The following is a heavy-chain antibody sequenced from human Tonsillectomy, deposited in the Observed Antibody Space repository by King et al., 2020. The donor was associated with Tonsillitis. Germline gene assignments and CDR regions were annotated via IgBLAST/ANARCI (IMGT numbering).Heavy chain of an antibody. V-gene: IGHV3-7*01. CDR3: ARVGMGDAFDY. CDR2: IKDDGSGK. CDR1: GYTFISYW. D-gene: IGHD2-8*01. Sequence: VQLVESGGGLVQPGGSLRLSCAASGYTFISYWMTWVRQAPGKGLEWVGNIKDDGSGKYFLDSVKARFIISRDNAESSVHLQMNSLRAEDTAVYYCARVGMGDAFDYWGQGTLVIVSS. J-gene: IGHJ4*02.